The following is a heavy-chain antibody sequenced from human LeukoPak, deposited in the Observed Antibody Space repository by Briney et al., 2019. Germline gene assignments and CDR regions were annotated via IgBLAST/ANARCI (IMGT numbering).Heavy chain of an antibody. J-gene: IGHJ4*02. Sequence: GGSLRLSCAASGFTFSDHYMDWVRQAPGKGLEWVGRTRNKANSYTTEYAASVKGRFTISRDDSKNSLYLQMNSLKTEDTAVYYCARANGSYSYWGQGTLVTVSS. D-gene: IGHD1-26*01. CDR1: GFTFSDHY. CDR2: TRNKANSYTT. V-gene: IGHV3-72*01. CDR3: ARANGSYSY.